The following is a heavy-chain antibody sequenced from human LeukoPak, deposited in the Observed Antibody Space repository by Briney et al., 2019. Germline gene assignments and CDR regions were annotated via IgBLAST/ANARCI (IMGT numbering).Heavy chain of an antibody. D-gene: IGHD2-2*01. Sequence: ASVKVSCKASGYTFTSYYMHWVRQAPGQGLEWMGIINPSGGSTSYAQKFQGRVTMTRDTSTSTVYMELSSLRSDDTAVYYCARDGHCTSTDCYEWLAYWGQGTLVTVSS. CDR2: INPSGGST. V-gene: IGHV1-46*01. J-gene: IGHJ4*02. CDR1: GYTFTSYY. CDR3: ARDGHCTSTDCYEWLAY.